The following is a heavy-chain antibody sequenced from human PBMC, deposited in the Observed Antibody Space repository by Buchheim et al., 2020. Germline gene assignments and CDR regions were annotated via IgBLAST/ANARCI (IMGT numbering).Heavy chain of an antibody. CDR1: GGSISSNRYY. J-gene: IGHJ6*02. Sequence: QLQLQESGPGLVKPSETLSLTCTVSGGSISSNRYYWGWIRQPPGKGLEWIGNIYYSGITYYNPSLKSQVTISIDTSKNHFSLKLRSVTAADMAVYYCSRAVTAKYYGMDVWGQGTT. V-gene: IGHV4-39*07. CDR3: SRAVTAKYYGMDV. D-gene: IGHD4-11*01. CDR2: IYYSGIT.